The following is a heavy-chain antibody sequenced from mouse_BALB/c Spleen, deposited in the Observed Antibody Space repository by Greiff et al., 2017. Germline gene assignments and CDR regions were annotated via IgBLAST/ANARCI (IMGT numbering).Heavy chain of an antibody. CDR1: GYTFTSYW. CDR2: INPSTGYT. CDR3: AREYFPYDYDGAWFAY. V-gene: IGHV1-7*01. D-gene: IGHD2-4*01. Sequence: VQLQQSGAELAKPGASVKMSCKASGYTFTSYWMHWVKQRPGQGLEWIGYINPSTGYTEYNQKFKDKATLTADKSSSTAYMQLSSLTSEDSAVYYCAREYFPYDYDGAWFAYWGQGTLVTVSA. J-gene: IGHJ3*01.